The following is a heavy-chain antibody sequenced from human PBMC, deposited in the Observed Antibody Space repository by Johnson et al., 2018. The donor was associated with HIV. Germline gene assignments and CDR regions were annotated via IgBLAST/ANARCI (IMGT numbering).Heavy chain of an antibody. CDR2: IYSDGST. CDR1: GFTVSSNY. CDR3: AKDLEEGQQWLIGAFDI. Sequence: MQLVESGGGLVQPGGSLRLSCAASGFTVSSNYMSWVRQAPGKGLEWVSGIYSDGSTYYADSVQGRFNISRDNPKNTLYLQMNSLRAEDTAVYYCAKDLEEGQQWLIGAFDIWGQGTMVTVSS. D-gene: IGHD6-19*01. V-gene: IGHV3-66*02. J-gene: IGHJ3*02.